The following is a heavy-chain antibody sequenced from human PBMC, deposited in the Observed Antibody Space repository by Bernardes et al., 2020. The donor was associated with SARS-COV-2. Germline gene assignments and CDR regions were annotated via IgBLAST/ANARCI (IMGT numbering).Heavy chain of an antibody. CDR3: AGSSCGIDCYIGGLRSWDYGMDV. D-gene: IGHD2-21*02. CDR2: IYPSGNT. V-gene: IGHV4-39*01. CDR1: GGSIHSSNFY. J-gene: IGHJ6*02. Sequence: SETLSLTCTVSGGSIHSSNFYWGWIRQPPGKGLEWIGSIYPSGNTYYNPSLQSRVTDSVDTSKTQFSLRLSFVTAADTAVYYCAGSSCGIDCYIGGLRSWDYGMDVWGQGTTVTVSS.